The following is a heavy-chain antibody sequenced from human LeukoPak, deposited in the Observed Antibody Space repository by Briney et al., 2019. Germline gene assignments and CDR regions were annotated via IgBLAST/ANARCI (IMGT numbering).Heavy chain of an antibody. CDR1: GFTFSNAW. Sequence: GGSLRLSCAASGFTFSNAWMSWVRQAPGKGLEWVGRIKSKTDGGTTDYAAPVKGRFTISRDDSKNTLYLQMNSLKTEDTAVYYCITEMYNWNDFYAFDIWGQGTMVTVSS. CDR2: IKSKTDGGTT. J-gene: IGHJ3*02. CDR3: ITEMYNWNDFYAFDI. D-gene: IGHD1-20*01. V-gene: IGHV3-15*01.